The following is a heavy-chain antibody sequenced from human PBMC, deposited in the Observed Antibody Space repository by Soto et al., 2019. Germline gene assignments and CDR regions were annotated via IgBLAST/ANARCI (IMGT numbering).Heavy chain of an antibody. J-gene: IGHJ5*02. CDR3: ARVVGALGHWFDP. D-gene: IGHD1-26*01. CDR2: IIPIFGTA. Sequence: SVKVSCKASGGTFSSYAISWVRQAPGQGLEWMGGIIPIFGTANYAQKFQGRVTITADESTSTAYMELSSLRSEDTAVYYCARVVGALGHWFDPWGQGTLVTVSS. V-gene: IGHV1-69*13. CDR1: GGTFSSYA.